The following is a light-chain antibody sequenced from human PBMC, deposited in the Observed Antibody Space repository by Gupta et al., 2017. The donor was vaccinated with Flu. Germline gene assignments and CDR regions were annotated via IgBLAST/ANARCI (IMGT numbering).Light chain of an antibody. V-gene: IGKV3-20*01. J-gene: IGKJ3*01. CDR3: QQESSSPFT. CDR2: GAS. Sequence: EIVLTQSPGTLSLSPGETATLSCRASQSVSSNSLAWYQQKPGQAPRLLIFGASSRATGIPDRFSGSGSGTDFTLTISRLEPEDFAVYCCQQESSSPFTFGHGTKVEIK. CDR1: QSVSSNS.